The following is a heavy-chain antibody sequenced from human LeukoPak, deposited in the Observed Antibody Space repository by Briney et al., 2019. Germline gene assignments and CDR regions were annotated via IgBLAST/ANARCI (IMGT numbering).Heavy chain of an antibody. CDR1: GYTFTGYY. CDR3: ATRIVLRFLEWIPFDY. D-gene: IGHD3-3*01. Sequence: ASVKVSCKASGYTFTGYYMHWVRQAPGQGLEWMGWINPNSGGTNYAQKFQGRVTMTEDTSTDTAYMELSSLRSEDAAVYYCATRIVLRFLEWIPFDYWGQGTLVTVSS. V-gene: IGHV1-2*02. J-gene: IGHJ4*02. CDR2: INPNSGGT.